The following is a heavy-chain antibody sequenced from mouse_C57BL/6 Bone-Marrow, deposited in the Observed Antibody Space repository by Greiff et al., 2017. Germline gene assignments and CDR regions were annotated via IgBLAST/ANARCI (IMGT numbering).Heavy chain of an antibody. CDR1: GFTFSDYY. J-gene: IGHJ4*01. V-gene: IGHV5-12*01. CDR2: ISNGGGST. D-gene: IGHD2-4*01. CDR3: ARQDYDYAFYAMDY. Sequence: EVKLMESGGGLVQPGGSLKLSCAASGFTFSDYYMYWVRQTPEKRLEWVADISNGGGSTYYPDTVKGRFTISRDNAKNTLYLQMSRLKSEDTAMYYCARQDYDYAFYAMDYWGQGTSVTVSS.